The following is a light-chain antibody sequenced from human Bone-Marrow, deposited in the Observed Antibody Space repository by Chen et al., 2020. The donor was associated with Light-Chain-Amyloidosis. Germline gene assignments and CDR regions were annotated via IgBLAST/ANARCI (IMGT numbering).Light chain of an antibody. Sequence: DILMTQTPLSLSVTPGQPASISCKSSHSLLHSDGSTYLFWFLQKPGQPPQLLVYEVSTRFSVVPDKFTGSGSGTHFTLNISRVEAEHVGIYYFIQSMRLPRAFRQGTKVEI. CDR3: IQSMRLPRA. CDR2: EVS. CDR1: HSLLHSDGSTY. V-gene: IGKV2D-29*01. J-gene: IGKJ1*01.